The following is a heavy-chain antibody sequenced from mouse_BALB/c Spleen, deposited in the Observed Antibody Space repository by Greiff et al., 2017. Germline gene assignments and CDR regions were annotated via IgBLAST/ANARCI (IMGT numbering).Heavy chain of an antibody. CDR3: ARWNYGSSYRYAMDY. CDR1: GFNIKDTY. CDR2: IDPANGNT. J-gene: IGHJ4*01. D-gene: IGHD1-1*01. V-gene: IGHV14-3*02. Sequence: EVQLQQSGAELVKPGASVKLSCTASGFNIKDTYMHWVKQRPEQGLEWIGRIDPANGNTKYDPKFQGKATITADTSSNTAYLQLSSLTSEDTAVYYCARWNYGSSYRYAMDYWGQGTSVTVSS.